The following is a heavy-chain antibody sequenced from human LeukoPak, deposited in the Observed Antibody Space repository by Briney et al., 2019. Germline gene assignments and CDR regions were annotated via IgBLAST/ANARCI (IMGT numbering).Heavy chain of an antibody. CDR1: GFTFSSYG. CDR2: IWYGGSNK. V-gene: IGHV3-30*02. J-gene: IGHJ3*02. Sequence: GSLRLSCAASGFTFSSYGMHWVRQAPGKGLEWVAVIWYGGSNKYYADSVKGRFTISRDNSKNTLYLQMNSLRAEDTAVYYCAKDLKIWGQGTMVTVSS. D-gene: IGHD3-9*01. CDR3: AKDLKI.